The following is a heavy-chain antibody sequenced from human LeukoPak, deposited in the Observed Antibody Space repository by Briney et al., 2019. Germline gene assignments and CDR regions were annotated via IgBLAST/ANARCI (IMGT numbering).Heavy chain of an antibody. CDR2: ISRNSRYI. D-gene: IGHD2-21*02. CDR3: TTPSCSGGDCYSYDAFDI. Sequence: GGSLRLSCAASGFSFSTYSMNWVRQAPGKGLEWVSSISRNSRYIYYADPMRGRFTISRDNAKNSLYLQMNSLKPEDTAVYYCTTPSCSGGDCYSYDAFDIWGQGTMVTVSS. CDR1: GFSFSTYS. J-gene: IGHJ3*02. V-gene: IGHV3-21*06.